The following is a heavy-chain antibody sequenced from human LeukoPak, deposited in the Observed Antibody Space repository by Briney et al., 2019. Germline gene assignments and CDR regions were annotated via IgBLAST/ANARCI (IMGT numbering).Heavy chain of an antibody. CDR2: ISYDGSNK. J-gene: IGHJ4*02. V-gene: IGHV3-30*18. CDR3: AKLRWDSSGFSDY. D-gene: IGHD3-22*01. CDR1: GFTFSSYG. Sequence: PGRSLRLSCAASGFTFSSYGMHWVRQAPGKGLEWVAVISYDGSNKYYADPVKGRFTISRDNSKNTLYLQMNSLRAEDTAVYYCAKLRWDSSGFSDYWGQGTLVTVPS.